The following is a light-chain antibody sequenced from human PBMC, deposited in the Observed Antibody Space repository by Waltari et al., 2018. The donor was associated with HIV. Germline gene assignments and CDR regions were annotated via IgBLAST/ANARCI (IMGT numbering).Light chain of an antibody. J-gene: IGKJ5*01. Sequence: DIQLTQSPSFLSDSVGDRVSLTCRASRDVTNFLAWYQKKPGTAPKLLIYGASTLQSGVPSRFGGSGSGTQFTLTINSLQPDDFATYYCQQSDSYPLTFGQGTRLEMK. CDR1: RDVTNF. V-gene: IGKV1-9*01. CDR3: QQSDSYPLT. CDR2: GAS.